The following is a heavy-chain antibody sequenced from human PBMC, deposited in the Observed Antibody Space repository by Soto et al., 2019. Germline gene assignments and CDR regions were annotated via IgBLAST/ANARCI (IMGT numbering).Heavy chain of an antibody. Sequence: SVKVSCKASVCTFSSYAISWVRQAPGQGLEWMGGIIPIFGTANYAQKFQGRVTITADKSTSTAYMELSSLRSEDTAVYYCARETRVAVAGTVGAFDIWGQGTMVTVSS. CDR3: ARETRVAVAGTVGAFDI. CDR2: IIPIFGTA. D-gene: IGHD6-19*01. J-gene: IGHJ3*02. V-gene: IGHV1-69*06. CDR1: VCTFSSYA.